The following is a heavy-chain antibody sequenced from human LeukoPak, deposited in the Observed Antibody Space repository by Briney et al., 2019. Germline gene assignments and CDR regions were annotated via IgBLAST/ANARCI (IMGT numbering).Heavy chain of an antibody. CDR2: ISGSGGST. J-gene: IGHJ6*02. V-gene: IGHV3-23*01. D-gene: IGHD3/OR15-3a*01. CDR1: GFTFSSYA. Sequence: PGGSLRPSCAASGFTFSSYAMSWVSQAPGKWLEWVSAISGSGGSTYYADSVKGRFTISRDNSKNTLYLQMNSLRAEDTAVYYCAKDLDSPDVWGQGTTVTVSS. CDR3: AKDLDSPDV.